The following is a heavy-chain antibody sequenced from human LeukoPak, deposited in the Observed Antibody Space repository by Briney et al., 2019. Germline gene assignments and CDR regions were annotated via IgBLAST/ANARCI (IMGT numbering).Heavy chain of an antibody. Sequence: GRSLRLSCAASGFTFSSYGMHWVRQAPGKGLEWVAVISYDGSNKYYADSVKGRFTISRDNSKNTLYLQMNSLRAEDTAVYYCAKGKDCSSTSCYSHTTYYYYGMDVWGQGTTVTVSS. J-gene: IGHJ6*02. V-gene: IGHV3-30*18. D-gene: IGHD2-2*01. CDR3: AKGKDCSSTSCYSHTTYYYYGMDV. CDR2: ISYDGSNK. CDR1: GFTFSSYG.